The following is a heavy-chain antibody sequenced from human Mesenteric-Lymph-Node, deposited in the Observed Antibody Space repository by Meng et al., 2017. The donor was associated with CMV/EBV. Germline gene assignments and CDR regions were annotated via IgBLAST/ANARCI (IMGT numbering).Heavy chain of an antibody. CDR2: IIPILRVT. CDR1: GSTFNSYA. Sequence: SVKVSCKASGSTFNSYAFTWVRQAPGQGLAWMGGIIPILRVTNYAQKFQDRVTITADRSTGTAYMELSSLRSEDTAVYYCARTSQGQLEGDAFDIWGQGTMVTVSS. D-gene: IGHD6-6*01. J-gene: IGHJ3*02. V-gene: IGHV1-69*10. CDR3: ARTSQGQLEGDAFDI.